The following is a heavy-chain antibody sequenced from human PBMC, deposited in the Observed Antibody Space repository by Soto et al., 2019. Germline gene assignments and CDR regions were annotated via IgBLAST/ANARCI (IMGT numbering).Heavy chain of an antibody. CDR2: ISGSGGST. CDR3: AKDGRRDGYSWDY. J-gene: IGHJ4*02. Sequence: AVGSLRLSCAASGFTFSSYAMSWVRQAPGKGLEWVSAISGSGGSTYYADSVKGRFTISRDNSKNTLYLQMNSLRAEDTAVYYCAKDGRRDGYSWDYWGQGTLVTVSS. V-gene: IGHV3-23*01. CDR1: GFTFSSYA. D-gene: IGHD4-4*01.